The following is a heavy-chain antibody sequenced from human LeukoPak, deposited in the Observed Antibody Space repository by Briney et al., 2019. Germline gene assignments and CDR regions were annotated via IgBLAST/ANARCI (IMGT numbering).Heavy chain of an antibody. CDR3: ARGRELLRDAFDI. V-gene: IGHV3-21*01. CDR1: GFTFNSYS. CDR2: ISSSSSYI. Sequence: GGSLRLSCAASGFTFNSYSMNWVRQAPGKGLEWVSSISSSSSYIYYADSVKGRFTISRDNAKNSLYLQIKSLRAEDTAVYYCARGRELLRDAFDIWGQGTMVTVSS. D-gene: IGHD1-26*01. J-gene: IGHJ3*02.